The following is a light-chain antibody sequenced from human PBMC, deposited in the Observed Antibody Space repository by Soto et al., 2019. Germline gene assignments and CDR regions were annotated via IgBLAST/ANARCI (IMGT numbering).Light chain of an antibody. J-gene: IGKJ4*01. CDR1: QDVGSW. CDR2: SAS. Sequence: DIQMTQSPSSVSASVEDRVTITCRASQDVGSWLAWYQQKPGKAPKLLIYSASSLQSGVPSRFSGSGFGTDFTLTISSLQPEDFATYFCQQAHSFPLTFGGGTKVDIK. V-gene: IGKV1-12*01. CDR3: QQAHSFPLT.